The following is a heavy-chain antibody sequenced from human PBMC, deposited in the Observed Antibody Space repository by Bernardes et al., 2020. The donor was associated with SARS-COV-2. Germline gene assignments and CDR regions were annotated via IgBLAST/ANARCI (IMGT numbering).Heavy chain of an antibody. CDR1: GFSVSSNY. J-gene: IGHJ4*02. Sequence: GGSLRLSCAASGFSVSSNYMSWVRQAPGKGLEWVSVIYSGGNTYYADSVKGRFTISRDNSRNTLYLQMNSLRVEDTAVYFCARDYPDPANWGQGTLVTV. CDR3: ARDYPDPAN. CDR2: IYSGGNT. V-gene: IGHV3-66*01.